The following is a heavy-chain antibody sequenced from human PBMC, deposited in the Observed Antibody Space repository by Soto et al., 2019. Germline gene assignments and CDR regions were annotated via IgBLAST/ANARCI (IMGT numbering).Heavy chain of an antibody. Sequence: QVQLVQSGAEVKKPGSSVKVSCKASGGTFSSYTISWVRQAPGQGLEWMGRIIPILGIANYAQKFQGRVTITADKSTSTAYMELSSLRSEDTAVYYCARDLGYCSGGSCYFLHYWGQGTLVTVSS. D-gene: IGHD2-15*01. V-gene: IGHV1-69*08. CDR2: IIPILGIA. CDR1: GGTFSSYT. J-gene: IGHJ4*02. CDR3: ARDLGYCSGGSCYFLHY.